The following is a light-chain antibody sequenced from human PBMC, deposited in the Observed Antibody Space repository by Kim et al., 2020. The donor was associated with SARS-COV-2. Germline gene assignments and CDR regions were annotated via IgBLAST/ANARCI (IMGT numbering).Light chain of an antibody. J-gene: IGLJ2*01. V-gene: IGLV3-9*01. Sequence: VALGLTARITCGGNNSGSKKVHWYQQKPGQAPVLVIDRDSNRPSGIPERFSGSNSGNTATLTISRAQAGDEADYYCQVWDSSTGGVFGGGTQLTVL. CDR3: QVWDSSTGGV. CDR2: RDS. CDR1: NSGSKK.